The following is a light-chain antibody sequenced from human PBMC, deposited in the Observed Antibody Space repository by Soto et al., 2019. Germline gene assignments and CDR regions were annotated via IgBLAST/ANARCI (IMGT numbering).Light chain of an antibody. V-gene: IGKV1-12*01. Sequence: DIQMTQSPSSVSASVGDRVTITCRASRNIGDSLAWFRHKPGKAPQLLVQTASTLVRETPSRFSGSGSGTDFLLTINNVQPEDFATYYCLQAYTFPRTFGQGTKV. CDR3: LQAYTFPRT. CDR2: TAS. J-gene: IGKJ1*01. CDR1: RNIGDS.